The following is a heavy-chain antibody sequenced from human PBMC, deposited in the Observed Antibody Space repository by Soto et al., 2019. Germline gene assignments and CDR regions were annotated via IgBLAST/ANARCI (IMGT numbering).Heavy chain of an antibody. J-gene: IGHJ4*02. CDR3: ARGVVVVVAATPLDY. CDR2: ISYDGSNK. CDR1: GFTFSDNA. Sequence: VQLVESGGGVVQPGRSLRLSCAASGFTFSDNAMHWVRQAPGKGLEWVAVISYDGSNKYYGDSVKGRFTISRDNSNNTLYLQMNSLRAEDTAVYYCARGVVVVVAATPLDYWGQGTLVTVSS. V-gene: IGHV3-30-3*01. D-gene: IGHD2-15*01.